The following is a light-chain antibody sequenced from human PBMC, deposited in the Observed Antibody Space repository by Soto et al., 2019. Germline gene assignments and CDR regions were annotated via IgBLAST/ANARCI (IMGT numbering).Light chain of an antibody. Sequence: DIVMTQSPDSLAVSLGERDTINCRSSQTILYSSNNKNYLAWYQQKPGQPPELLISWASTRDSGVPDRFSGSGSGPDFTLTISSLQAEDVAVYSCQQYYGTPYTFGQGTRLEIK. CDR3: QQYYGTPYT. CDR1: QTILYSSNNKNY. J-gene: IGKJ2*01. V-gene: IGKV4-1*01. CDR2: WAS.